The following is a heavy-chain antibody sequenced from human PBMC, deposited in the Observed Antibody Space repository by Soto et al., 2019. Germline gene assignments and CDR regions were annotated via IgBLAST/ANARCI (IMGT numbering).Heavy chain of an antibody. Sequence: PGGSLRLSCAASGFTFGIYSMNWVRQAPGKGLEWVGRIKSKTDGGTTDYAAPVKGRFTISRDDSKNTLYLQMNSLKTEDTAVYYCTTALVDTAMAPFDYWGQGTLVTVSS. V-gene: IGHV3-15*07. CDR2: IKSKTDGGTT. J-gene: IGHJ4*02. CDR3: TTALVDTAMAPFDY. D-gene: IGHD5-18*01. CDR1: GFTFGIYS.